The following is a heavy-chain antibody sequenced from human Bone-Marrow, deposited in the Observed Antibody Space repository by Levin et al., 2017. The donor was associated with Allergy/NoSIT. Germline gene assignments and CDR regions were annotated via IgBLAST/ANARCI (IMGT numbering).Heavy chain of an antibody. CDR2: ISYDGSHQ. Sequence: SCAVSGLTFGDYGMHWVRQAPGKGLEWVTAISYDGSHQYYADSVKGRFTISRDNSNNNLYLQMSSLRADDTAVYYCAGWAGNAEYYFDFWGQGTLVTVSS. CDR1: GLTFGDYG. V-gene: IGHV3-33*05. D-gene: IGHD6-19*01. J-gene: IGHJ4*02. CDR3: AGWAGNAEYYFDF.